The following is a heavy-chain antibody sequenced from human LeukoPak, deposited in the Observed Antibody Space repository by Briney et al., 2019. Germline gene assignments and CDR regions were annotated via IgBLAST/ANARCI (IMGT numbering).Heavy chain of an antibody. D-gene: IGHD6-19*01. J-gene: IGHJ3*02. V-gene: IGHV1-46*01. CDR1: GVTFTTYG. CDR3: ARIVYSSGGEGNAFDI. Sequence: ASVKVSCKASGVTFTTYGISWVRQAPGQGLEWMGIINPIVGSTSYAQKFQGRVTMTRDTSTSTVYMVPSGLRSEDTAVYYCARIVYSSGGEGNAFDIWGQGTMVTVSS. CDR2: INPIVGST.